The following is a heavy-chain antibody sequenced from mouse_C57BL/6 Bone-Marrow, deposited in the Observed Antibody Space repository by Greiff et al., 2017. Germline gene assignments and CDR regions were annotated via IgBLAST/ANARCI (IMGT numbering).Heavy chain of an antibody. CDR2: IYPGDGDT. CDR3: ARTYYSSSYWFAY. J-gene: IGHJ3*01. Sequence: VQLQQSGPELVKPGASVKISCKASGYAFSSSWMNWVKQRPGKGLEWIGRIYPGDGDTNYNGKFKGKATLTADKSSSTAYMQLSSLTSEDSAVYFCARTYYSSSYWFAYWGQGTLVTVSA. CDR1: GYAFSSSW. D-gene: IGHD1-1*01. V-gene: IGHV1-82*01.